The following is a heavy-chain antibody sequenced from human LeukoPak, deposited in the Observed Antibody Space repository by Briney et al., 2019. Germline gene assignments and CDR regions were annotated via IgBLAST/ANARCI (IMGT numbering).Heavy chain of an antibody. CDR2: ISYSGST. J-gene: IGHJ6*02. V-gene: IGHV4-61*01. CDR1: GGSVSSGSYY. CDR3: ARGSFYYGMDV. Sequence: PSETLSLTRTVSGGSVSSGSYYWSWIRQPPGKGLEWIGYISYSGSTNYNPSLKSRATISVDTSKNQFSLKLSSVTAADTAVYYCARGSFYYGMDVWGQGTTVTVSS.